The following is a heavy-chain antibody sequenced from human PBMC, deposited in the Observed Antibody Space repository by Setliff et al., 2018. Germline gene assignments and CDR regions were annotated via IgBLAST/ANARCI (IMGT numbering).Heavy chain of an antibody. V-gene: IGHV3-30*02. Sequence: GGSLRLSCAASGFTFSIHGMHWVRQAPGKGLEWVAFIRYDGSDKYYADSVKGRITISRDNSKNTLYLQMNSLRSEDTSVYYCAKPGGEYSSGWYYFDYWGQGTLVTVSS. CDR2: IRYDGSDK. D-gene: IGHD6-19*01. CDR1: GFTFSIHG. J-gene: IGHJ4*02. CDR3: AKPGGEYSSGWYYFDY.